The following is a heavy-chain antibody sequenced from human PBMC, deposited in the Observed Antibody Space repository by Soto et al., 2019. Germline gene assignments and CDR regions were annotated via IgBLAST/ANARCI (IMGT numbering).Heavy chain of an antibody. CDR2: ITSSGSGT. D-gene: IGHD2-2*01. V-gene: IGHV3-23*01. J-gene: IGHJ4*02. CDR1: GFIFSNYA. Sequence: DVQLLDSGGALVQPGGSLRLSCAASGFIFSNYAMSWVRQAPGKGLEWVSSITSSGSGTNYADSVKGRFTISRDNSMSTLFLQMRSLRAEDTAIYYCVKSPASIKTFDYWGQGTLVTVSS. CDR3: VKSPASIKTFDY.